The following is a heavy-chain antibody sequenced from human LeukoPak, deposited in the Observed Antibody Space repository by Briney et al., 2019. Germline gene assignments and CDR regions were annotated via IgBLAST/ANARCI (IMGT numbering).Heavy chain of an antibody. V-gene: IGHV1-2*02. J-gene: IGHJ4*02. CDR1: GYTFTGYY. Sequence: ASVTVSCKASGYTFTGYYIHWVRQAPGQGLEWMGWINPSSGATNYAQKFQDRVTVTRDTSINTAYMELGRLRSDDTAVYYCARAHSGSPFDYWGQGTLVTVSS. CDR3: ARAHSGSPFDY. D-gene: IGHD3-22*01. CDR2: INPSSGAT.